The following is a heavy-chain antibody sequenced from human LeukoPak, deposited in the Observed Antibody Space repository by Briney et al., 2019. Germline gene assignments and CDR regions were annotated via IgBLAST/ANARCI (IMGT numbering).Heavy chain of an antibody. D-gene: IGHD3-10*01. Sequence: GGSLRLSCATSGFMFSSNWMSWVRLAPGKGLEWVANIKEDGTETYYVDSVKGRFTISRDNAKNSLYLQMNSLRVEDTAVYYCAKGGRSLKTYWGQETRVTVSS. J-gene: IGHJ4*02. V-gene: IGHV3-7*03. CDR3: AKGGRSLKTY. CDR1: GFMFSSNW. CDR2: IKEDGTET.